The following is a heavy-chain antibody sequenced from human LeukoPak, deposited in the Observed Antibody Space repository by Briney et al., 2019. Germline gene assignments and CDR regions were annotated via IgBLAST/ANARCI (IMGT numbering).Heavy chain of an antibody. J-gene: IGHJ5*02. D-gene: IGHD3-10*01. Sequence: SVKVSCKASGGTFSSYAISWVRQAPGQGLEWMGRIIPIPGIANYAQKFQGRVTITADKSTSTAYMELSSLRSEDTAVYYCARDKAPYYYGSGSYFTGPFDPWGQGTLVTVSS. CDR2: IIPIPGIA. CDR1: GGTFSSYA. V-gene: IGHV1-69*04. CDR3: ARDKAPYYYGSGSYFTGPFDP.